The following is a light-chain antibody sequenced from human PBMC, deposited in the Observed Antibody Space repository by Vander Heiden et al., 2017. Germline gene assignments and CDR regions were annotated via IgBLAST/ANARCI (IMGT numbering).Light chain of an antibody. J-gene: IGLJ3*02. Sequence: QSVLTQAPSTSGAPGQRVTISCSGSTTNIGAFTVSGYQKIRGGSPRLIIFNNQQRPSGVPDRFSGSKSGISATLAISGLQSDDEADYYCAAWDDSLDGFWVFGGGTKLTVL. CDR1: TTNIGAFT. CDR2: NNQ. CDR3: AAWDDSLDGFWV. V-gene: IGLV1-44*01.